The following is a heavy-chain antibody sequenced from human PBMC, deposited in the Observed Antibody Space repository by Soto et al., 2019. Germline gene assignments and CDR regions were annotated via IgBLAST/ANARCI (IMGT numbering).Heavy chain of an antibody. CDR3: AIAVAGTHGMDV. Sequence: QVQLVQSGAEVKKPGSSVKVSCKASGGTFSSYTISWVRLAPGQGLEWMGRIIPILGIANYAQKFQGRVTITADKSTSTAYMELSSLRSEDTAVYYCAIAVAGTHGMDVWGNGTTVTVSS. V-gene: IGHV1-69*02. J-gene: IGHJ6*04. CDR2: IIPILGIA. D-gene: IGHD6-19*01. CDR1: GGTFSSYT.